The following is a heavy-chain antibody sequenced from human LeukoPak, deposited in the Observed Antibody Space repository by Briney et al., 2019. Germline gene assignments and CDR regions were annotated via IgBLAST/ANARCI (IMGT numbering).Heavy chain of an antibody. J-gene: IGHJ4*02. CDR2: ISGSGGST. CDR1: EFTFSSYA. Sequence: GGSLRLSCAASEFTFSSYAMSWVRQAPGKGLEWVSAISGSGGSTYYADSVKGRFTISRDNSKNTLYLQMNSLRAEDTAVYYCASLKVGSRGYYFDYWGQGTLVTVSS. D-gene: IGHD1-26*01. V-gene: IGHV3-23*01. CDR3: ASLKVGSRGYYFDY.